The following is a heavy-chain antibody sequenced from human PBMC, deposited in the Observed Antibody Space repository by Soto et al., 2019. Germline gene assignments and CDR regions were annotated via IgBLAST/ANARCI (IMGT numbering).Heavy chain of an antibody. CDR1: GFTFSSYG. Sequence: PVWSLRLSSAASGFTFSSYGMHWVRQAPGKGLEWVAVIWYDGSNKYYADSVKGRFTISRDNSKNTLYLQMNSLRAEDTAVYYCASITEYYDSSSAEAFDIWGQGTMVPVSS. D-gene: IGHD3-22*01. J-gene: IGHJ3*02. V-gene: IGHV3-33*01. CDR3: ASITEYYDSSSAEAFDI. CDR2: IWYDGSNK.